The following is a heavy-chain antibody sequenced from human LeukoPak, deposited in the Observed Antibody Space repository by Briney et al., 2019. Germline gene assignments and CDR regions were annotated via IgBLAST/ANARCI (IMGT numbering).Heavy chain of an antibody. CDR2: INSDRSST. Sequence: GGSLRLSCAASGFTFSSYWMHWVRQAPGKGLVWVSRINSDRSSTSYADSVKGRFTIYRDNAKNTLYLQMNSLRVEDTAVYYCARAYVGYSSGWYSRFGGQGTLVTVSS. J-gene: IGHJ4*02. CDR1: GFTFSSYW. D-gene: IGHD6-19*01. CDR3: ARAYVGYSSGWYSRF. V-gene: IGHV3-74*01.